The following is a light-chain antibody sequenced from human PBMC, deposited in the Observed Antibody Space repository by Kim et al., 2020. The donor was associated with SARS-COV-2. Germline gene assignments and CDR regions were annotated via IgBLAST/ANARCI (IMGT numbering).Light chain of an antibody. J-gene: IGLJ7*01. V-gene: IGLV3-19*01. CDR2: GKN. CDR1: SLRSYY. Sequence: SSGLTQDPAVSVALGQTVRITCQGDSLRSYYASWYQQKPGQAPVLVIYGKNNRPSGIPDRFSGSSSGNTASLTITGAQAEDQADYYCKSRESSGNDVMFG. CDR3: KSRESSGNDVM.